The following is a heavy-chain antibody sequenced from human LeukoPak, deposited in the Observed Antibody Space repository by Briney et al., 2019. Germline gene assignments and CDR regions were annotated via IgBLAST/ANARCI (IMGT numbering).Heavy chain of an antibody. CDR3: TTGLEWGFYNWNDVDLFDY. D-gene: IGHD1-1*01. CDR2: IKSKTDGGTT. Sequence: GGSLRLSCAASGFTFDDYAMHWVRQAPGKGLEWVGRIKSKTDGGTTDYAAPVKGRFTISRDDSKNTLYLQMNSLKTEDTAVYYCTTGLEWGFYNWNDVDLFDYWGQGTLVTVSS. J-gene: IGHJ4*02. CDR1: GFTFDDYA. V-gene: IGHV3-15*01.